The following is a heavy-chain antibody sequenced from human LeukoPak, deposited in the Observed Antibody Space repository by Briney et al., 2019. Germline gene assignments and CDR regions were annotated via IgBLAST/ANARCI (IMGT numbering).Heavy chain of an antibody. CDR2: ISSSSSYI. D-gene: IGHD5-12*01. V-gene: IGHV3-21*01. CDR1: GFTLGAYS. Sequence: GGSLRLSCAASGFTLGAYSMKWVRQAPGKGLEWVSSISSSSSYIYYADSVKGRFTISRDNAKNSVYLQMNSLRAEDTAVYYCARAIVAMGERAPTSLDYWGQGTLVTVSS. CDR3: ARAIVAMGERAPTSLDY. J-gene: IGHJ4*02.